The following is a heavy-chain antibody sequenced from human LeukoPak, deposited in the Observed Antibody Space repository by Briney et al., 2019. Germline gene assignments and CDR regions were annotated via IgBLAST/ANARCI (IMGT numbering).Heavy chain of an antibody. CDR2: TKQDTSEK. Sequence: GGSLRLSCAASGFPFTSYWMTWVRQAPGKGLEWVANTKQDTSEKYYVDSVKGRFTITRDNAKNSLYLQMNSLRVEDTAVYYCARSTLFDSSGSFDYWGRGTPVTVSS. J-gene: IGHJ4*02. CDR1: GFPFTSYW. CDR3: ARSTLFDSSGSFDY. V-gene: IGHV3-7*01. D-gene: IGHD3-22*01.